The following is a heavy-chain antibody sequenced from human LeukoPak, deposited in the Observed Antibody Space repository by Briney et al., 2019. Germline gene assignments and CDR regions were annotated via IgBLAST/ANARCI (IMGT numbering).Heavy chain of an antibody. D-gene: IGHD3-10*01. CDR3: ARHLRTGYYYGSGSYIDY. Sequence: SETLTLTCTVSGGSISSGSYYWIWIRQPAGKGLEWIGRIYTSGSTNYNPSLKSRVTISVDKSKNQFSLKLSSVTAADTAVYYCARHLRTGYYYGSGSYIDYWGQGTLVTVSS. CDR1: GGSISSGSYY. CDR2: IYTSGST. J-gene: IGHJ4*02. V-gene: IGHV4-61*02.